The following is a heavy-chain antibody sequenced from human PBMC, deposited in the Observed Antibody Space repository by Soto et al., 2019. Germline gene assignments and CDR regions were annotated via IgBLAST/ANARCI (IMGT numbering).Heavy chain of an antibody. Sequence: QVQLQQWGAGLLKPSETLSLTCAVYGGSFSGYYWSWIRQPPGKGLEWIGEINHSGSTNYDPSLKIPVTISVDTSKNQFSLKLNSVTAADTAVYYCARLGPGNVWGVYYYGMDVWGQGTTVTVSS. J-gene: IGHJ6*02. D-gene: IGHD3-16*01. CDR1: GGSFSGYY. V-gene: IGHV4-34*01. CDR2: INHSGST. CDR3: ARLGPGNVWGVYYYGMDV.